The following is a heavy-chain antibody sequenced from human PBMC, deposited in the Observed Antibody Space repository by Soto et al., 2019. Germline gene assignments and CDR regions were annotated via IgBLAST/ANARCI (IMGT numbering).Heavy chain of an antibody. Sequence: SVKVSCKASGYTFTRYYIYWVREATGQGLEWMGWMNPNTGNSGYAQKFQGRVTMTSDTSISTAHMELSSLRSEDTAVYYCARRAETNGWNGFGADKYYFDFWGQGTLVTVSS. CDR1: GYTFTRYY. D-gene: IGHD1-1*01. V-gene: IGHV1-8*01. CDR3: ARRAETNGWNGFGADKYYFDF. J-gene: IGHJ4*02. CDR2: MNPNTGNS.